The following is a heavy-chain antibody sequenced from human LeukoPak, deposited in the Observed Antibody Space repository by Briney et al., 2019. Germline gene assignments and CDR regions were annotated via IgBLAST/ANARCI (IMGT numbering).Heavy chain of an antibody. CDR1: GFAFSTYW. Sequence: GGSLRLSCAASGFAFSTYWMHWVRQAPGKGLVWVSRIKSDGSSTTYADFVKGRFTVFRDNAKNTLYLQMSSLRAEDTATYFCARVGGRGSIGGDCWGQGTLVTVSS. J-gene: IGHJ4*02. CDR2: IKSDGSST. D-gene: IGHD3-10*01. CDR3: ARVGGRGSIGGDC. V-gene: IGHV3-74*03.